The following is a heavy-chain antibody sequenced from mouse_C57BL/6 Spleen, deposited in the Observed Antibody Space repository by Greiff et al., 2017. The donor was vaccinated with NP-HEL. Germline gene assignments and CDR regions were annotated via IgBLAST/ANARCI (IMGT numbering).Heavy chain of an antibody. Sequence: VQLQQSGAELVRPGASVKLSCKASGYTFTSYWMHWVKQRPGQGLEWIGEIDPSDSYTNYNQKFKGKSTLTVDKSSSTAYMQLSSLTSEDASVYDCARSNSGTSACDSWGQGTTLTVSS. D-gene: IGHD1-1*01. CDR2: IDPSDSYT. CDR3: ARSNSGTSACDS. CDR1: GYTFTSYW. V-gene: IGHV1-69*01. J-gene: IGHJ2*01.